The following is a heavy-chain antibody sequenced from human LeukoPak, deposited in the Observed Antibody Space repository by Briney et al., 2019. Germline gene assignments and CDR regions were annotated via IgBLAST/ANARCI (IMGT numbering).Heavy chain of an antibody. D-gene: IGHD6-13*01. J-gene: IGHJ5*02. V-gene: IGHV3-23*01. CDR3: ATEGAAAGTHWFDP. Sequence: GGSLRLSCVASGFTFSNYPMTWVRQAPGKGLEWVSAVGNSGAGIKYAQSVKGRFTISRDNAKNSVYLQMNSLRAEDTAVYYCATEGAAAGTHWFDPWGQGTLVTVSS. CDR1: GFTFSNYP. CDR2: VGNSGAGI.